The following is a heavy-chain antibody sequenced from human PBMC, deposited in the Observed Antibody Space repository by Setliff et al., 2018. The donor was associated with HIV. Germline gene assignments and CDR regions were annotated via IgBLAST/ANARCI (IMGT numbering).Heavy chain of an antibody. Sequence: SLKISCEASGFGVTDTYMAWVRQAPGKGLEWVTLIYKAGKTYYADFVKGRFTIARDDTKNTVSLQMTNLEPGDTAMYYCAKGGYGGAYYVAGYWGQGTKVTVSS. CDR3: AKGGYGGAYYVAGY. D-gene: IGHD5-18*01. CDR1: GFGVTDTY. J-gene: IGHJ4*02. V-gene: IGHV3-53*01. CDR2: IYKAGKT.